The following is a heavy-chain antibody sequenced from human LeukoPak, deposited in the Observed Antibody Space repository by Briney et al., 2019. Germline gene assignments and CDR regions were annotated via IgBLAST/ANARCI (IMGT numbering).Heavy chain of an antibody. CDR1: GFTFSSYG. Sequence: GGSLRLSCAASGFTFSSYGMHWVRQAPGEALEWVAFIRYDGSNKYYADSVKGRFSISRDNSKNTLYLQMNSLRAEDTAVYYCAKVTQHYYYDSSGYFPYYFDYWGQGTLVTVSS. J-gene: IGHJ4*02. CDR3: AKVTQHYYYDSSGYFPYYFDY. V-gene: IGHV3-30*02. CDR2: IRYDGSNK. D-gene: IGHD3-22*01.